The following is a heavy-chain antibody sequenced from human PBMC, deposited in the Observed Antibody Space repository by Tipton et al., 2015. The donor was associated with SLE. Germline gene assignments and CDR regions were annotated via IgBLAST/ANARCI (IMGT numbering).Heavy chain of an antibody. D-gene: IGHD3-3*01. CDR1: GYSISSGYY. V-gene: IGHV4-59*08. CDR3: ARHKLGFSWSYFDS. CDR2: ISFSGLT. Sequence: LRLSCTVSGYSISSGYYWSWVRQPPGKGLEWIGYISFSGLTNYNPSVRSRVSTSMDTSKNQFSLQMSSVTAADTALYYCARHKLGFSWSYFDSWGQGTLVTVSS. J-gene: IGHJ4*02.